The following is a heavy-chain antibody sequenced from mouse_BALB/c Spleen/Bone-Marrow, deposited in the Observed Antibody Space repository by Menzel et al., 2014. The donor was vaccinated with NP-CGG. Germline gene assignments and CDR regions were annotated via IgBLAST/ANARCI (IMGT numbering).Heavy chain of an antibody. D-gene: IGHD2-1*01. CDR2: INPSNGRS. CDR1: GYTFTSHW. Sequence: VQGVESGAELVKPGASVKLSCKASGYTFTSHWMHWVKRRPGQGLEWIGEINPSNGRSNYNEKFKSKATLTVDKSSSTAYMQLSSLTSEDSAVYYCARRGNYGAMDYWGQGTSVTVSS. V-gene: IGHV1S81*02. J-gene: IGHJ4*01. CDR3: ARRGNYGAMDY.